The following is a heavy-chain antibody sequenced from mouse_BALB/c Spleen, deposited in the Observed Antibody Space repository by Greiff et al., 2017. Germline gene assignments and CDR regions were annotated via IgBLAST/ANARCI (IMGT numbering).Heavy chain of an antibody. CDR3: ARSGYDYDYFDY. J-gene: IGHJ2*01. CDR1: GFTFSSFG. V-gene: IGHV5-17*02. Sequence: EVKLMESGGGLVQPGGSRKLSCAASGFTFSSFGMHWVRQAPEKGLEWVAYISSGSSTIYYADTVKGRFTISRDNPKNTLFLQMTSLRSEDTAMYYCARSGYDYDYFDYWGQGTTLTVSS. CDR2: ISSGSSTI. D-gene: IGHD2-4*01.